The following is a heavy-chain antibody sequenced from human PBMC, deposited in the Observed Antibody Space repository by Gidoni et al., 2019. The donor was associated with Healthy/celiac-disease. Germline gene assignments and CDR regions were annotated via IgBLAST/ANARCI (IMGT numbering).Heavy chain of an antibody. CDR3: ARVWGSYSRDY. Sequence: QVQLVQSGAAVKKPGASVKLSCTASGYTSTGYYMHCVRQAPGQGLEWMGWINPNSGGTNYAQKFQGRVTMTRDTSISTAYMELSRLRSDDTAWYYCARVWGSYSRDYWGQGTLVTVSS. D-gene: IGHD1-26*01. J-gene: IGHJ4*02. V-gene: IGHV1-2*02. CDR2: INPNSGGT. CDR1: GYTSTGYY.